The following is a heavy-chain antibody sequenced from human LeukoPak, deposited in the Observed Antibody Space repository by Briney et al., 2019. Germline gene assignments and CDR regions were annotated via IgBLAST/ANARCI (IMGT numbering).Heavy chain of an antibody. CDR3: ARTRRVAVTATHPYYFDY. V-gene: IGHV1-58*01. Sequence: SVKVSCKASGFTFTSSTVQWVRQARGQRLEWIGWIVVGSGNTNYAQKFQERVTITRDMSTSTAYMELNSLRAEDTAVYYCARTRRVAVTATHPYYFDYWGQGTLVTVSS. J-gene: IGHJ4*02. CDR2: IVVGSGNT. D-gene: IGHD2-21*02. CDR1: GFTFTSST.